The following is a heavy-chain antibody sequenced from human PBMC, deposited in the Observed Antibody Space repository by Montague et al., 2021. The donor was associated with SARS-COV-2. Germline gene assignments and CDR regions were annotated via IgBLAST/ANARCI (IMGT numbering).Heavy chain of an antibody. CDR3: ARETMTADAFDI. V-gene: IGHV4-59*02. J-gene: IGHJ3*02. Sequence: SETLSLTCTVSGASVGSSDWGWIRQSPGKGLEWIGYFYRVGSTDYNPSLKSRATILRDTSKNQFSLKVRSVTAADTAVYYCARETMTADAFDIWGQGTMVTVSS. D-gene: IGHD1-14*01. CDR2: FYRVGST. CDR1: GASVGSSD.